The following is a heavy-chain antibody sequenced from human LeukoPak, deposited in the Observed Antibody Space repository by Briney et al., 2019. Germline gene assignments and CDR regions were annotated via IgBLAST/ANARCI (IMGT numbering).Heavy chain of an antibody. CDR1: GFTLSGYW. J-gene: IGHJ4*02. Sequence: GGSLRLSCAASGFTLSGYWMSWVRQLPGKGLGWVANIKQDAGEIRYVDSVKGRFTISRDNAKNSVYLQMNSLRVEDTGVYYCARLGSSWDFFDFWGQGTLVTVSS. D-gene: IGHD6-13*01. CDR3: ARLGSSWDFFDF. V-gene: IGHV3-7*01. CDR2: IKQDAGEI.